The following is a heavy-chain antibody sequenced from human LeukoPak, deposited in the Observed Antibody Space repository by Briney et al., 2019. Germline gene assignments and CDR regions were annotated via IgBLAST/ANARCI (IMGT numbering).Heavy chain of an antibody. J-gene: IGHJ4*02. CDR1: GFTFSGSA. CDR3: TSRPLLSYYGSGRTRSDY. Sequence: GGSARLSCAASGFTFSGSAMHWVRQASGKGLEWVGRIRSKANSYATAYAASVKGRFTISRDDSKNTTYLQMNSLKTEDTAVYYCTSRPLLSYYGSGRTRSDYWGQGTLVTVSS. CDR2: IRSKANSYAT. D-gene: IGHD3-10*01. V-gene: IGHV3-73*01.